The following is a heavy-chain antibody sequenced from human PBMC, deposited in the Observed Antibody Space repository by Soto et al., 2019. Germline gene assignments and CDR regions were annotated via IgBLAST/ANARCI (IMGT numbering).Heavy chain of an antibody. CDR2: IYYSGST. V-gene: IGHV4-59*01. J-gene: IGHJ4*02. D-gene: IGHD5-12*01. CDR1: GGSIISYY. Sequence: PLEILSLTCTVSGGSIISYYWSWIRQPPGKGLEWIGYIYYSGSTNYNPSLKSRVTISVDTSKNQFSLKLSSVTAADTAVYYCARAYGGYAVYWGQGALVTVSS. CDR3: ARAYGGYAVY.